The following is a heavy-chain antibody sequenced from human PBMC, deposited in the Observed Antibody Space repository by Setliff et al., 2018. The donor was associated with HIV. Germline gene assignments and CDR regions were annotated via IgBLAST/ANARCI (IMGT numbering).Heavy chain of an antibody. CDR2: IYSNGNT. Sequence: SETLSLNCTVSGGSISSRSCYWSWLRQPAGKGLEWIGRIYSNGNTDYNPSLKSRVTISEDTSKNQFSLKVNSVTAADTAMYFCARESPDGLDYWGQGTLVTVSS. D-gene: IGHD2-8*01. J-gene: IGHJ4*02. CDR3: ARESPDGLDY. V-gene: IGHV4-61*02. CDR1: GGSISSRSCY.